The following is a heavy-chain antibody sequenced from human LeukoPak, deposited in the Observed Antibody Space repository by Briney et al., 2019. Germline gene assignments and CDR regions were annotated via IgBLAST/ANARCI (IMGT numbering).Heavy chain of an antibody. D-gene: IGHD6-13*01. J-gene: IGHJ6*03. CDR3: ARVRSSSWNPLVPLHYYMDV. Sequence: ASETLSLTCTVSGGSISSYYWSWIRQPPGKGLEWIGYIYYSGSTNYNPSLKSRVTISVDTSKNQFSLKLSSVTAADTAVYYCARVRSSSWNPLVPLHYYMDVWGKGTTVTISS. CDR2: IYYSGST. CDR1: GGSISSYY. V-gene: IGHV4-59*01.